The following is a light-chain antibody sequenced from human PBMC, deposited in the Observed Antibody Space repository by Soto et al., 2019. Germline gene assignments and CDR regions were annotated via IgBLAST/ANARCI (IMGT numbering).Light chain of an antibody. V-gene: IGKV3-20*01. J-gene: IGKJ1*01. Sequence: EIVLTQSPGTLSLSPGDRDTFSCRASQTVEKNYLAWYQLKPGQAPRLLVDDASRRAAGIPDRFSGSGSGTDLTLTISRLESEDFAVYYCQQCATSPRTFGQGTKVEVK. CDR3: QQCATSPRT. CDR1: QTVEKNY. CDR2: DAS.